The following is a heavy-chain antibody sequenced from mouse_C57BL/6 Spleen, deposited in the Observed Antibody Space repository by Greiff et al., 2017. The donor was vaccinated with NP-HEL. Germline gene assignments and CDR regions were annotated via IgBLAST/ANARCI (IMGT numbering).Heavy chain of an antibody. V-gene: IGHV1-59*01. CDR2: IDPSASFT. Sequence: VQLQQPGAELVRPGTSVKLSCKASGYTFTSYWMHWVKQRPGQGLEWIGVIDPSASFTNYNQKFKGKATLTVDTSSSTAYMQLSSLTSEDAAVYYCARAGDDYDVWFAYWGQGTLVTVSA. CDR3: ARAGDDYDVWFAY. CDR1: GYTFTSYW. D-gene: IGHD2-4*01. J-gene: IGHJ3*01.